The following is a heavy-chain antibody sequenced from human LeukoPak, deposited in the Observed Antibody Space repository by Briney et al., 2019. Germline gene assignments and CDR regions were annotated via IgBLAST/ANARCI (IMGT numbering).Heavy chain of an antibody. D-gene: IGHD1-14*01. CDR3: ARHEWGITNAFDI. V-gene: IGHV4-59*08. Sequence: SETLSLTCTVSGGSISNYHWSWIRQPPGKGLEWIGYIYFSENTNYNPSLKSRVTISVDTSKKQFSLKLRSVTAADTAVYYCARHEWGITNAFDIWGQGTMVTVSS. CDR2: IYFSENT. CDR1: GGSISNYH. J-gene: IGHJ3*02.